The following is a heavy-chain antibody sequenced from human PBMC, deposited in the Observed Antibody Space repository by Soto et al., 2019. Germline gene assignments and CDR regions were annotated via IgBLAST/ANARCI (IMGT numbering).Heavy chain of an antibody. D-gene: IGHD1-1*01. CDR2: ISAHNGNT. Sequence: QVHLVQSGAEVKKPGASVKVSCQGSGYAFTTYGITWVRQAPGQGLEWMGWISAHNGNTNYAQKLQGRVTVTRDTSTSTAYMEVRSLRYDDTAVYYCARGRYGDYWGQGALFTVSS. CDR3: ARGRYGDY. J-gene: IGHJ4*02. CDR1: GYAFTTYG. V-gene: IGHV1-18*01.